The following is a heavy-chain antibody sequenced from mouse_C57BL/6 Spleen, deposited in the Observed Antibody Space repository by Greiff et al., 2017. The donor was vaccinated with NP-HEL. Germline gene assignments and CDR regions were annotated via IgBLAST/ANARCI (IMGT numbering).Heavy chain of an antibody. V-gene: IGHV1-39*01. Sequence: EVQLQQSGPELVKPGASVKISCKASGYSFTDYNMNWVKQSNGKSLEWIGVINPNYGTTSNNQKFKGKATLTVDQSSSTVYMQLNSLTSEDSAVYYCARWTTVVARGYFDYWGQGTTLTVSS. CDR3: ARWTTVVARGYFDY. D-gene: IGHD1-1*01. J-gene: IGHJ2*01. CDR2: INPNYGTT. CDR1: GYSFTDYN.